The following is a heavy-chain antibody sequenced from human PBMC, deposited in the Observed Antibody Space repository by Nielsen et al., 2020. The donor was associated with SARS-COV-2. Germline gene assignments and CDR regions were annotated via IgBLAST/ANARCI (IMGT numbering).Heavy chain of an antibody. CDR1: GFTFSSYS. V-gene: IGHV3-48*04. CDR3: AREGRGLGFDY. CDR2: ISSSGSTI. Sequence: SCAASGFTFSSYSMNWVRQAPGKGLEWVSYISSSGSTIYYADSVKGRFTVSRDNAKNSLYLQTNSLRAEDTAVYYCAREGRGLGFDYWGQGTLVTVSS. D-gene: IGHD6-19*01. J-gene: IGHJ4*02.